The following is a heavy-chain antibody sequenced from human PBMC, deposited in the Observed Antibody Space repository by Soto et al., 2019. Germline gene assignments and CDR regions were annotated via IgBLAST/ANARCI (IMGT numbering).Heavy chain of an antibody. CDR1: GFTFSSYG. Sequence: GGSLRLSCAASGFTFSSYGMHWVRQAPGKGLEWVAVISYDGSNKYYADSVKGRFTISRDNSKNTLYLQMNSLRAEDTAVYYCAKGEMGITGYFDWLPWNDFDYWGQGTLVTVSS. CDR2: ISYDGSNK. J-gene: IGHJ4*02. CDR3: AKGEMGITGYFDWLPWNDFDY. D-gene: IGHD3-9*01. V-gene: IGHV3-30*18.